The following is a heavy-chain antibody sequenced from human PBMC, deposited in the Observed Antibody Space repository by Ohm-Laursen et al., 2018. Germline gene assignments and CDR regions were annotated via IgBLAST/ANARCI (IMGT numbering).Heavy chain of an antibody. CDR1: GGSISSSSYY. CDR3: ARQGPNTMDTPEGAFDI. J-gene: IGHJ3*02. CDR2: IYYSGST. V-gene: IGHV4-39*01. Sequence: SDTLSLTCTVSGGSISSSSYYWGWIRQPPGKGLEWIGSIYYSGSTYYNPSLKSRVTISVDTSKNQFSLKLSSVTAADTAVYYCARQGPNTMDTPEGAFDIWGQGTMVTVSS. D-gene: IGHD3-10*01.